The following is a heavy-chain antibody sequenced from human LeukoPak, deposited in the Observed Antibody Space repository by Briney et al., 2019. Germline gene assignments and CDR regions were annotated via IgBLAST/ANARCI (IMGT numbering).Heavy chain of an antibody. CDR1: GFTFSTYG. V-gene: IGHV3-33*01. D-gene: IGHD2-15*01. CDR3: ARAVGPLDY. CDR2: IWNDGSNK. Sequence: GGSLRLSCEASGFTFSTYGMHWVRQAPGKGLEWVSVIWNDGSNKYYADSVKGRFTISRDNSKNTLYLQMNSLRVEDTAIYYCARAVGPLDYWGQGTLVTVSS. J-gene: IGHJ4*02.